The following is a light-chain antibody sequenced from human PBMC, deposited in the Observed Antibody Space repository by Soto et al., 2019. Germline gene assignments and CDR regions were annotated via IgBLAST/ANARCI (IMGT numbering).Light chain of an antibody. CDR3: VAWHDNLSVV. V-gene: IGLV1-40*01. Sequence: QSVLTQPPSVSGAPGQRVTISCTGSSSNIGAGYDVHWYQQLPGTAPKLLIYNDYQRPSGVPDRFSGSKSGTSASLAISGLRSEDEADYYCVAWHDNLSVVFGGGTKLTVL. CDR1: SSNIGAGYD. CDR2: NDY. J-gene: IGLJ2*01.